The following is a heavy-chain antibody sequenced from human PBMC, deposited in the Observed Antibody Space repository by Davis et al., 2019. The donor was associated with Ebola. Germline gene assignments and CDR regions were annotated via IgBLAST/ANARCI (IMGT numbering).Heavy chain of an antibody. CDR2: ISGTGGRT. CDR3: AKGDGFPGYADDD. Sequence: PGGSLRLSCAASGFSVSNNYMSWVRQAPGKGLEWVSAISGTGGRTYYADSVKGRFTISRDNSKNTLYLQMNSLRAEDAAIYYCAKGDGFPGYADDDWGQGTLVTVSS. V-gene: IGHV3-23*01. CDR1: GFSVSNNY. J-gene: IGHJ4*02. D-gene: IGHD5-12*01.